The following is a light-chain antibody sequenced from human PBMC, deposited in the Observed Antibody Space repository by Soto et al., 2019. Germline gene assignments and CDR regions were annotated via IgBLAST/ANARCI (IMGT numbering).Light chain of an antibody. J-gene: IGLJ1*01. CDR3: SSYTSSSTLV. V-gene: IGLV2-14*01. CDR2: EVS. Sequence: QSVLTQPASLSGSPGQSITISCTGTSSDVGGYNYVSWYQQHPGKAPKLMIYEVSNQPSGVSNRFSVSKSGNTASLPISGLQAEDEADYYCSSYTSSSTLVFGTGTKLTVL. CDR1: SSDVGGYNY.